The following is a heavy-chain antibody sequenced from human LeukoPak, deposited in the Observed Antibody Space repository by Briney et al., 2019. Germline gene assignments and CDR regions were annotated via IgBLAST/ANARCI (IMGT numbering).Heavy chain of an antibody. D-gene: IGHD2/OR15-2a*01. Sequence: GGSLRLSCAASGNYWMHWVRQAPGKGLVWVSHINSDGSWTSYADSVKGRFTISKDNAKNTVYLQMNSLRAEDTAVYYCVSFYETYWGRGTLVTISS. CDR2: INSDGSWT. V-gene: IGHV3-74*01. CDR1: GNYW. CDR3: VSFYETY. J-gene: IGHJ4*02.